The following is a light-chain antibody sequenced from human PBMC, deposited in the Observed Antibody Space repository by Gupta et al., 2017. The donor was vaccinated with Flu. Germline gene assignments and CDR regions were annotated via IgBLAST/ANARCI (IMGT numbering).Light chain of an antibody. CDR3: QQRSNWPPIT. CDR1: QSVSSY. V-gene: IGKV3-11*01. Sequence: EIVLTQSPATLSLSPGERATLSCRASQSVSSYLAWYQQKPGQAPRLLIYDASNRDTGVPARFSGSGCGTDFTLTISSREPEDFAVYYCQQRSNWPPITFGGGTKVEIK. J-gene: IGKJ4*01. CDR2: DAS.